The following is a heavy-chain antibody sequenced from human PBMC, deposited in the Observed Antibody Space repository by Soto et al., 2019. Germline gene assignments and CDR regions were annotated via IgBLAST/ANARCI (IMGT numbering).Heavy chain of an antibody. CDR1: GFTFSSSG. CDR2: ISYDGSIK. D-gene: IGHD1-26*01. Sequence: QVQLVESGGGVVQPGGSLRHSCAASGFTFSSSGMHWVRQAPGKGLEWVAVISYDGSIKYYADSVRGRFTISRDNSKNTLHLQMNSLRAEVTAVFYCAKEAAATGGIGAFDIWGQETLVTVSS. CDR3: AKEAAATGGIGAFDI. J-gene: IGHJ3*02. V-gene: IGHV3-30*18.